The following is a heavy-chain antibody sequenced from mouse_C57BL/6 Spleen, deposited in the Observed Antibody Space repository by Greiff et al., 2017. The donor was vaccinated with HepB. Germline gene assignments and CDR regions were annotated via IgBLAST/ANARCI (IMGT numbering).Heavy chain of an antibody. J-gene: IGHJ3*01. D-gene: IGHD3-2*02. CDR1: GYSFTGYY. CDR2: INPSTGGT. Sequence: EVKLVESGPELVKPGASVKISCKASGYSFTGYYMNWVKQSPEKSLEWIGEINPSTGGTTYNQKFKAKATLTVDKSSSTAYMQLKSLTSEDSAVYYCARGRTAQGFAYWGQGTLVTVSA. V-gene: IGHV1-42*01. CDR3: ARGRTAQGFAY.